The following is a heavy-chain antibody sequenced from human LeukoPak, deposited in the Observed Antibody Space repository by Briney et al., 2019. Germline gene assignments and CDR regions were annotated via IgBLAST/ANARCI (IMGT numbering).Heavy chain of an antibody. J-gene: IGHJ6*03. Sequence: GASVKVSCKASGYTFTGYYMHWVRQAPGQGLEWMGWINPNSGGTNYAQKFQGRVTMTRDTSISTAYMELSRLRSDDTAVYYCARETGTTRAYYCYYYMDVWGKGTTVTVSS. V-gene: IGHV1-2*02. CDR1: GYTFTGYY. D-gene: IGHD1-1*01. CDR3: ARETGTTRAYYCYYYMDV. CDR2: INPNSGGT.